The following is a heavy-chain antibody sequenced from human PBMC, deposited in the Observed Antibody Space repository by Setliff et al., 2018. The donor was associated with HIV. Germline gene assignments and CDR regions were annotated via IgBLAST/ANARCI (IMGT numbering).Heavy chain of an antibody. CDR3: ARDVMEYFGNYFDY. CDR1: GGSLTNYY. V-gene: IGHV4-34*12. Sequence: SETLSLTCTLYGGSLTNYYWTWIRQSPEKGLEWIGEIVDSGTTNYSPSLKSRVTISLDTSKKQFSLRLNSVTAADTGVYFCARDVMEYFGNYFDYWGQGALVTVSS. CDR2: IVDSGTT. J-gene: IGHJ4*02. D-gene: IGHD3-3*01.